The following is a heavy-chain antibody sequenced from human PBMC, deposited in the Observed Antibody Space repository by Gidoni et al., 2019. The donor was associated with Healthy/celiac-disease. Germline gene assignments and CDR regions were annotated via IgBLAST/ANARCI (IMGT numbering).Heavy chain of an antibody. CDR3: ARGTSGGAAPIEVDY. J-gene: IGHJ4*02. D-gene: IGHD6-6*01. Sequence: STNYNPSLKSRVTISVDTSKNQFSLKLSSVTAADTAVYYCARGTSGGAAPIEVDYWGQGTLVTVSS. V-gene: IGHV4-59*09. CDR2: ST.